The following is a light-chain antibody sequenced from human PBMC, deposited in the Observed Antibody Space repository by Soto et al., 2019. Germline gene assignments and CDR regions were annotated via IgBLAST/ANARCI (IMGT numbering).Light chain of an antibody. V-gene: IGLV2-8*01. J-gene: IGLJ1*01. CDR1: SSDVGAYIF. CDR3: VSFAGGTYV. CDR2: DVN. Sequence: QSVLTQPPSASGSPGQSVTISCTGTSSDVGAYIFVSWYQQHPGKAPKLLIYDVNRRPPGVPDRFFGSKSGNPASLTVSGPQAEDEADYYCVSFAGGTYVFGTGTKVTVL.